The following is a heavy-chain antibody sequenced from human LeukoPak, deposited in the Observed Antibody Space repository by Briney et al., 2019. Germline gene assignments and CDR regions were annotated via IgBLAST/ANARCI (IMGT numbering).Heavy chain of an antibody. Sequence: PGRSLRLSCAASGFTFSSYGMHWVRQAPGKGLEWVAVISYDGSNKYYADSVKGRFTISRDNSKNTLYLQMNSLRAEDTAVYYCAKDSRVYGSGSYPWGNYYYYGMDVWGQGTTVTVSS. D-gene: IGHD3-10*01. CDR1: GFTFSSYG. J-gene: IGHJ6*02. V-gene: IGHV3-30*18. CDR3: AKDSRVYGSGSYPWGNYYYYGMDV. CDR2: ISYDGSNK.